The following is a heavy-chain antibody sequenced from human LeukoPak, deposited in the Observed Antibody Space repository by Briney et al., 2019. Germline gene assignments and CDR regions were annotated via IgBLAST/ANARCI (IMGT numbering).Heavy chain of an antibody. V-gene: IGHV3-21*01. D-gene: IGHD3-22*01. CDR2: ISSSSSYI. CDR3: ARSYYDSSGYYWFFDL. Sequence: PGGSLRLSCAASGFTFSSYSMNWVRQAPGKGLEWVSSISSSSSYIYYADSVKGRFTISRGNAKNTLYLQMNSLRAEDTAVYYCARSYYDSSGYYWFFDLWGRGTLVTVSS. J-gene: IGHJ2*01. CDR1: GFTFSSYS.